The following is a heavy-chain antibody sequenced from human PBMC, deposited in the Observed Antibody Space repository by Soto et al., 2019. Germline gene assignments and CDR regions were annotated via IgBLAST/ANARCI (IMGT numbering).Heavy chain of an antibody. CDR2: IRSRANNYAT. J-gene: IGHJ6*02. CDR1: GFNFSGSA. D-gene: IGHD2-2*02. V-gene: IGHV3-73*01. CDR3: NRGQGAPIGDYYDHGMDV. Sequence: GGSLRLSCAASGFNFSGSAMHWVRQASGKGLEWVGRIRSRANNYATSSAASVKGRFKFSRDDSKNTAYLQMSTLKTEDTAVYYCNRGQGAPIGDYYDHGMDVWGQGTTVTVSS.